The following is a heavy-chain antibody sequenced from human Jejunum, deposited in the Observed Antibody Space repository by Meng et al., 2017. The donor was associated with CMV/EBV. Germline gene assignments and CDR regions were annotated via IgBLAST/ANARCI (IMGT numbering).Heavy chain of an antibody. D-gene: IGHD2-21*02. Sequence: QVQLQEAGPGLVKPSGIPSLTCAVSGGSLSSRNWWRWVRQPPGKGLEWIGEIYHSGSTNYNPSLKSRVTISVDESKNQFSLRLSSVTAADTAVYYCARVGAYCGGDCYHPRWGQGTLVTVSS. V-gene: IGHV4-4*02. CDR2: IYHSGST. CDR3: ARVGAYCGGDCYHPR. CDR1: GGSLSSRNW. J-gene: IGHJ4*02.